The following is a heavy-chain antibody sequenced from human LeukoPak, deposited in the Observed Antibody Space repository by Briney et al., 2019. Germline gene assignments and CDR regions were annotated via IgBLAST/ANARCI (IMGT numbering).Heavy chain of an antibody. J-gene: IGHJ4*02. CDR2: IIPIFGTA. CDR1: GGTFSSYA. CDR3: ARNGGKRSSWYYFDS. D-gene: IGHD6-13*01. V-gene: IGHV1-69*13. Sequence: ASVKVSCKASGGTFSSYAISWVRQAPGQGLEWMGGIIPIFGTANYAQKFQGRVTITADESTSTAYMELSSLRSEDTAVYYCARNGGKRSSWYYFDSGGQGTRATVPS.